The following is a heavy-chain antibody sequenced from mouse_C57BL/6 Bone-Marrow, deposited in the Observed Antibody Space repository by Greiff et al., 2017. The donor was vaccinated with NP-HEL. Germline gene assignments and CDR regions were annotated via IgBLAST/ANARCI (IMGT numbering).Heavy chain of an antibody. CDR2: FYPGSGSI. J-gene: IGHJ2*01. CDR1: GYTFTEYT. Sequence: QVQLQQSGAELVKPGASVKLSCKASGYTFTEYTIHWVKQRSGQGLEWIGWFYPGSGSITYNEKFKDKATLTADKSSSTVYMALSRLSSEDSAVYFCARHEGGDYVNPPSYFDYWGQGTTLTVSS. V-gene: IGHV1-62-2*01. D-gene: IGHD2-1*01. CDR3: ARHEGGDYVNPPSYFDY.